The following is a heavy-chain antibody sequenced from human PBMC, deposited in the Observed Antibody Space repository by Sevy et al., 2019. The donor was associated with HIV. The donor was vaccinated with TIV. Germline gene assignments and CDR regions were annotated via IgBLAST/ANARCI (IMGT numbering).Heavy chain of an antibody. CDR3: AKATVPVGYRFDYQYTYYYGMDV. CDR2: ISWNGFST. J-gene: IGHJ6*02. Sequence: GGSLRLSCVASGSGFRFDDYAMNWVRQAPGKGLEWVAGISWNGFSTGYGDSGKGRATISRDNAKNSVYLQMNNLRDEDTALYYCAKATVPVGYRFDYQYTYYYGMDVWGQGTTVTVSS. CDR1: GSGFRFDDYA. D-gene: IGHD5-18*01. V-gene: IGHV3-9*01.